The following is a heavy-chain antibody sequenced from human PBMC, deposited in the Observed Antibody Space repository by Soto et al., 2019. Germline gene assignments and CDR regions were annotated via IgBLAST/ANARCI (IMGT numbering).Heavy chain of an antibody. V-gene: IGHV1-2*04. D-gene: IGHD6-19*01. J-gene: IGHJ4*02. CDR3: ATSRISIAVAGETEYYFDY. CDR1: GYIFTGYY. CDR2: INPNSGDT. Sequence: ASVKVSCKASGYIFTGYYMHWARQAPGQGLEWMGWINPNSGDTNYTQKFQGWVTMTRDTSISTAYMELSRLRSDDTAVYYCATSRISIAVAGETEYYFDYWGQGTLVTVSS.